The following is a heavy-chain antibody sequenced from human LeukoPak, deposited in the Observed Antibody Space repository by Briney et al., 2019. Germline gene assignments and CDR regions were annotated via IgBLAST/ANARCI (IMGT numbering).Heavy chain of an antibody. Sequence: PSETLSLTCAVYGGSFSGYYWSWIRQPPGKGLEWIGKINHSGSTNYNPSLKSRVTISVDTSKNQFSLKLNSVTAADTAVYYCARCVYGSSCYLLDIWGQGTMVTVSS. J-gene: IGHJ3*02. CDR3: ARCVYGSSCYLLDI. D-gene: IGHD2-15*01. CDR1: GGSFSGYY. CDR2: INHSGST. V-gene: IGHV4-34*01.